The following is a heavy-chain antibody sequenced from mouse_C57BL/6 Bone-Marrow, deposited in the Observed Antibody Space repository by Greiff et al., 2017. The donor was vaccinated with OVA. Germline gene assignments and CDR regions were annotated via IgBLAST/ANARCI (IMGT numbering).Heavy chain of an antibody. Sequence: QVQLQQPGAELVKPGASVKLSCKASGYTFTSYWMQWVKQRPGQGLEWIGEIDPSDSYTNYNQKFKGKATLTVDTSSSTAYMQLSSLTSEDSAVYYCARAEQPHWYFDVWGTGTTVTVSS. V-gene: IGHV1-50*01. D-gene: IGHD6-1*01. CDR3: ARAEQPHWYFDV. J-gene: IGHJ1*03. CDR1: GYTFTSYW. CDR2: IDPSDSYT.